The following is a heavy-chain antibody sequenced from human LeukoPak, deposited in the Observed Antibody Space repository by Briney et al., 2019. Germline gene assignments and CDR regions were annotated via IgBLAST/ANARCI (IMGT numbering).Heavy chain of an antibody. J-gene: IGHJ5*01. CDR2: INHSGST. V-gene: IGHV4-34*01. D-gene: IGHD2-15*01. CDR1: GGSFSGYY. Sequence: PSETLSLTCAGYGGSFSGYYWSWIRQPPGKGLEWIGEINHSGSTNYNPSLKSRVTISVDTAKNQFSLKLSSVTAADTAVYYCARKVIADIVVVVAATHMNWFDPGGQGTLVTVSS. CDR3: ARKVIADIVVVVAATHMNWFDP.